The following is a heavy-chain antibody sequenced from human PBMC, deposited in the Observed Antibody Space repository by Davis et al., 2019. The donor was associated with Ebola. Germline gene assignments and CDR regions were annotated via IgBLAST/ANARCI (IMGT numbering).Heavy chain of an antibody. D-gene: IGHD3-9*01. J-gene: IGHJ3*02. CDR2: INPNSGGT. CDR3: ARDLELRYFDWLIRFDAFDI. CDR1: GYTFTGYY. V-gene: IGHV1-2*02. Sequence: ASVKVSCKASGYTFTGYYMHWVRQAPGQGLEWMGWINPNSGGTNYAQKFQGRVTMTRDTSISTAYMELRSLRSDDTAVYYCARDLELRYFDWLIRFDAFDIWGQGTMVTVSS.